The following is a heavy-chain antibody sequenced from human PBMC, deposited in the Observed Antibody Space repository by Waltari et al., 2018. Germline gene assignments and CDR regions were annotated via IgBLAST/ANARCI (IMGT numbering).Heavy chain of an antibody. CDR3: ARRVVTTGGVDY. Sequence: QLQLQESGPRLVRPSETLSLTCTVSGGSISSTTYYWAWIRQTPGKGLEWIGYIHYSGKTYSNPSLRSRVSISVDTSKNQFSLNLRSVTAADTAVYYCARRVVTTGGVDYWGQGTLVTVSS. CDR2: IHYSGKT. D-gene: IGHD2-21*02. V-gene: IGHV4-39*07. CDR1: GGSISSTTYY. J-gene: IGHJ4*02.